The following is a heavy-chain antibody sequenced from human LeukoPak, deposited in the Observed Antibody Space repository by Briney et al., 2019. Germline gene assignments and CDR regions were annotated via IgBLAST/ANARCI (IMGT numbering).Heavy chain of an antibody. V-gene: IGHV4-59*01. D-gene: IGHD3-10*01. CDR2: IYYSGST. CDR3: ARSLYYYGSDSFDI. CDR1: GDSISSYY. Sequence: SETLSLTCTVSGDSISSYYWNWIRQPPGKGLEWIGYIYYSGSTNYIPSLKSRVTISVDTSKNQFSLKLSSVTAADTAVYYCARSLYYYGSDSFDIWGQGTMVTVSS. J-gene: IGHJ3*02.